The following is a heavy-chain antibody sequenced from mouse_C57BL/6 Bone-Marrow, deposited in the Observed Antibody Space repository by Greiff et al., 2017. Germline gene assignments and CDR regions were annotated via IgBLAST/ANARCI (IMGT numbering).Heavy chain of an antibody. V-gene: IGHV1-74*01. CDR2: IHPSDSDT. J-gene: IGHJ2*01. CDR1: GYTFTSYW. Sequence: QVQLQQPGAELVKPGASVKVSCKASGYTFTSYWMHWVKQSPGKGLEWIGRIHPSDSDTNYNQKFKGKATLTGDNSSSTDYMQISSLISEDSAVYYCAIHVTTLVGGGYGGQGTTLTVSS. D-gene: IGHD1-1*01. CDR3: AIHVTTLVGGGY.